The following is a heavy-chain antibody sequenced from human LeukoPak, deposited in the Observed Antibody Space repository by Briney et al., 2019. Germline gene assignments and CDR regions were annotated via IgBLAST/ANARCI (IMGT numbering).Heavy chain of an antibody. CDR1: GFTASSYY. Sequence: GGSLRLSCAASGFTASSYYMNWVRQAPGKGLEWVSVIYSGGSTYFADSVKGRFTISRDNSKNTLYLQMNSLRAEDTAVYYCARGLGSYSYYFDYWGQGTLATVSS. J-gene: IGHJ4*02. V-gene: IGHV3-66*01. CDR2: IYSGGST. CDR3: ARGLGSYSYYFDY. D-gene: IGHD3-10*01.